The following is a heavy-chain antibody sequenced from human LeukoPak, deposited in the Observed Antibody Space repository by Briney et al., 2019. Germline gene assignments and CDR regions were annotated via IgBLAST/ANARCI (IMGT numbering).Heavy chain of an antibody. CDR1: GGSISSYY. Sequence: PSETLSLTCTVSGGSISSYYWSWIRQPAGKGLEWIGRIYTSGSTNYNPSLKSRVTMSVDTSKNQFSLKLSSVTAADTVVYYCAREGGPDYYYDSSGYYYEHWGQGTLVTVSS. CDR2: IYTSGST. V-gene: IGHV4-4*07. J-gene: IGHJ1*01. CDR3: AREGGPDYYYDSSGYYYEH. D-gene: IGHD3-22*01.